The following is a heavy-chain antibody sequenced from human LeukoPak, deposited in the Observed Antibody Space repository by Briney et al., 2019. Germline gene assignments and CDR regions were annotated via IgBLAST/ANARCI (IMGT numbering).Heavy chain of an antibody. J-gene: IGHJ4*02. V-gene: IGHV3-7*01. CDR2: IKQDGSEK. CDR3: AGDLGDDYDILTGYYDY. Sequence: GGSLRLSCAASGFTFSSYWMSWVRQAPGKGLEWVANIKQDGSEKYYVDSVKGRFTISRDNAKNSLYLQMNSLRAEDTAVYYCAGDLGDDYDILTGYYDYWGQGTLVTVSS. D-gene: IGHD3-9*01. CDR1: GFTFSSYW.